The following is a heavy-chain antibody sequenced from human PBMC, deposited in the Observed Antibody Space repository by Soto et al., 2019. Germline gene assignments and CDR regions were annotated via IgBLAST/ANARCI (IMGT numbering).Heavy chain of an antibody. J-gene: IGHJ4*02. CDR3: ARDQMVRGAFDY. Sequence: QVQLVESGGGVVQPGRSLRLSCAASGFTFINHAMHWVRQSPGKGLEWVAFISYDGVNKYYADSLKGRISISRDNSKNTLYLQTISLRPEDTAMYYCARDQMVRGAFDYWGQGTLVTVSS. V-gene: IGHV3-30-3*01. CDR2: ISYDGVNK. D-gene: IGHD3-10*01. CDR1: GFTFINHA.